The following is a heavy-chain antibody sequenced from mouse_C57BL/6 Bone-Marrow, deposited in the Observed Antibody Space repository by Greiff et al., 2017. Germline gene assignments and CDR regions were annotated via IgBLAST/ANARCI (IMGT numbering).Heavy chain of an antibody. D-gene: IGHD1-1*01. V-gene: IGHV1-69*01. J-gene: IGHJ1*03. CDR2: IDPSDSYT. CDR3: APYYGGSDWYFDV. CDR1: GYTFTSYW. Sequence: VQLQQPGAELVMPGASVKLSCKASGYTFTSYWMHWVKQRPGQGLEWIGEIDPSDSYTNYNQKFKGKSTLTVDKASSTAYMQLSSLTSEASAVYYCAPYYGGSDWYFDVWGTGTTVTVSS.